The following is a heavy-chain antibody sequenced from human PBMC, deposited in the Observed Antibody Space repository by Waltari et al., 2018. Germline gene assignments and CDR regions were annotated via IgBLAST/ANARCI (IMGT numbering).Heavy chain of an antibody. J-gene: IGHJ4*02. CDR1: VFTFTDHY. CDR3: ARGNHYFDN. CDR2: MSSSGTII. V-gene: IGHV3-11*04. Sequence: QVQLVESGGRLVQPGGSLRLSCVASVFTFTDHYMTWIRQAPGKGLEWLAEMSSSGTIIYYADFLKGRFTISRDNAKNSLYLQMTSLRAEDTALYFCARGNHYFDNWGQGTLVTVSS.